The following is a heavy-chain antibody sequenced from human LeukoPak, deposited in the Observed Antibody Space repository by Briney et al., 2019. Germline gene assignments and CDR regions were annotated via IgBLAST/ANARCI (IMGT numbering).Heavy chain of an antibody. CDR3: ARVPAEYYYYYMDV. Sequence: SETLSLTCAVYGGSFSGYYWSWIRQPPGKGLEWIGYIYYSGSTYYNPSLKSRVTISVDTSKNQFSLKLSSVTAADTAVYYCARVPAEYYYYYMDVWGKGTTVTVSS. J-gene: IGHJ6*03. CDR2: IYYSGST. D-gene: IGHD2-2*01. V-gene: IGHV4-30-4*08. CDR1: GGSFSGYY.